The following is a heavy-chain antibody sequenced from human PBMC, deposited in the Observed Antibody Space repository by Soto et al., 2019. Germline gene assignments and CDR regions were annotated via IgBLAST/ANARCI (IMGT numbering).Heavy chain of an antibody. CDR2: IWYDGSNK. D-gene: IGHD5-12*01. Sequence: QVQLVESGGGVVQPGRSLRLSCAASGFTFSSYGMHWVRQAPGKGLEWVAVIWYDGSNKYYADSVKGRFTISRDNSKNTLYLQMNSLRAEDTAVYCCASQGGYADYWGQGTLVTVSS. CDR3: ASQGGYADY. J-gene: IGHJ4*02. CDR1: GFTFSSYG. V-gene: IGHV3-33*01.